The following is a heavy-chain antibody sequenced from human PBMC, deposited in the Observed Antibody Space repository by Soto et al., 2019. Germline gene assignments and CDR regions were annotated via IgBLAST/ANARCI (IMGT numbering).Heavy chain of an antibody. J-gene: IGHJ4*02. CDR3: ARDLLEWLSGFDY. V-gene: IGHV6-1*01. D-gene: IGHD3-3*01. CDR1: GDSVSSNSAA. CDR2: TYYRSKWYN. Sequence: PSHTLSLTYAISGDSVSSNSAAWNWIRQTPSRCLEWLGRTYYRSKWYNDYAVSVKSRTTINPDTSKNQFSLQLNSVTPEDTAVYYCARDLLEWLSGFDYWGQGPLVTVSS.